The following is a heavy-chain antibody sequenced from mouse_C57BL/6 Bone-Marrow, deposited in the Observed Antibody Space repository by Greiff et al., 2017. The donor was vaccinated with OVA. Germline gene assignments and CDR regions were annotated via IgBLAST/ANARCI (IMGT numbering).Heavy chain of an antibody. CDR2: ISSGGDYI. CDR1: GFTFSSYA. D-gene: IGHD2-2*01. Sequence: EVKLVESGGDLVKPGGSLKLSCAASGFTFSSYAMSWVRQTPEKRLEWVAYISSGGDYIYYADTVKGRFTISRDNARNTLYLQMSSLKSEDTAMYDCTRVLWLRRTGFDYWGQGTTLTVSS. V-gene: IGHV5-9-1*02. J-gene: IGHJ2*01. CDR3: TRVLWLRRTGFDY.